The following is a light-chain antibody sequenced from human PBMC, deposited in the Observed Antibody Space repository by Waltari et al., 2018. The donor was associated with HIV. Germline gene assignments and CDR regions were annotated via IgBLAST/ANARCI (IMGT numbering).Light chain of an antibody. Sequence: QSALTQPASVSGSPGQPITISCTGTSSDLGGYNYVSWYQQHPGNAPKLMIFDVSNRPSGVSNRFSGSKSGNTASLTISGLQAEDEAHYFCSSFSISSTLVVFGGGTKLTVL. V-gene: IGLV2-14*03. CDR2: DVS. CDR1: SSDLGGYNY. J-gene: IGLJ2*01. CDR3: SSFSISSTLVV.